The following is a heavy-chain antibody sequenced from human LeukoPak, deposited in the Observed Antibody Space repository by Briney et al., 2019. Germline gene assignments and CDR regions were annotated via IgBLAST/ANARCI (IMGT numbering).Heavy chain of an antibody. CDR1: GFTFSTYW. CDR3: ARGRYCSSTSCYYFDY. V-gene: IGHV3-7*01. D-gene: IGHD2-2*01. CDR2: IKQGGSEK. J-gene: IGHJ4*02. Sequence: GGSLRLSCAASGFTFSTYWMSWVRQAPGKGLEWVANIKQGGSEKYYVDSVKGRFNISTENAKNSMYLQMNSLRAEDTAVYYCARGRYCSSTSCYYFDYGGQGTLVTVSS.